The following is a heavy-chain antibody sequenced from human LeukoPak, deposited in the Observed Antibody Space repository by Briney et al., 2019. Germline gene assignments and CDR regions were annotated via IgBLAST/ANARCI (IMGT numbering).Heavy chain of an antibody. CDR3: ARQRGSLTIDY. Sequence: SETLSLTCAVYGGSFSGYYWSWIRQPPAKGLEWIGYIYYSGSTNYNPSLKSRVTISVDTSKNQFSLKLSSVTAADTAVYYCARQRGSLTIDYWGQGTLVTVSS. CDR2: IYYSGST. D-gene: IGHD3-10*01. J-gene: IGHJ4*02. CDR1: GGSFSGYY. V-gene: IGHV4-59*08.